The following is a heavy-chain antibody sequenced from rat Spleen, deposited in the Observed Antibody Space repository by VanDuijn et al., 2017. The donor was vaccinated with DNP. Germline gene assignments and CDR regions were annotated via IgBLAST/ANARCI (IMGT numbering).Heavy chain of an antibody. V-gene: IGHV5S10*01. Sequence: EVQLVESGGGLVQPGRSQKLSCAASGFTFSDYNMAWVRQAPKKGLEWVATIIHDGSRTYYRDSVKGRFTISRDNAKSTLYLRMDSLRSEDTATYYCIRRTVVTGAMDAGGQGTAVAVSS. CDR2: IIHDGSRT. D-gene: IGHD1-1*01. CDR3: IRRTVVTGAMDA. J-gene: IGHJ4*01. CDR1: GFTFSDYN.